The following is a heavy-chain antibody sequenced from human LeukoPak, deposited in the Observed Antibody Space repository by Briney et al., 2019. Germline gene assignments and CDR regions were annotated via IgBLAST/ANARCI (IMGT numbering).Heavy chain of an antibody. D-gene: IGHD3-10*01. V-gene: IGHV4-61*02. J-gene: IGHJ4*02. Sequence: SETLSLTCTVSGGSISSGSYYWSWIRQPAGKGLEWIGRIYTSGSTNYNPSLKSRVTISVDTSKNQFSLKLSSVTAADTAVYYCARAGSGLGYFDYWGQGTLVTVSS. CDR2: IYTSGST. CDR1: GGSISSGSYY. CDR3: ARAGSGLGYFDY.